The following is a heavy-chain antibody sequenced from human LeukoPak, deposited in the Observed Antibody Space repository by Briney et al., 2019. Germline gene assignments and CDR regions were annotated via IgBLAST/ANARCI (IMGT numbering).Heavy chain of an antibody. J-gene: IGHJ5*02. D-gene: IGHD6-19*01. V-gene: IGHV3-23*01. CDR3: AKDSFRSSSGVDP. CDR1: GFTFSSYA. CDR2: ISSSGGST. Sequence: TGGYLRLSCAASGFTFSSYAMTWVRQAPGKGRQWVSAISSSGGSTYYADSVKGRFTISRDNSKNTMFLQMNSLRAEETAVYYCAKDSFRSSSGVDPWGQGTLVTVSS.